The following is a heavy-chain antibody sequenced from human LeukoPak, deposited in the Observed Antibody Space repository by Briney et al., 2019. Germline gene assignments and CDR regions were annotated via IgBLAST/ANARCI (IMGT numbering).Heavy chain of an antibody. CDR2: ISDSSRYI. CDR3: ARYGIVGATYFDY. D-gene: IGHD1-26*01. CDR1: GFTFSSYE. V-gene: IGHV3-21*01. J-gene: IGHJ4*02. Sequence: GGSLRLSCAASGFTFSSYEMNWVRQAPGKGMGWVASISDSSRYIPYAESMKGLFSISRDNAKNSLYLQMDNLRVEYTAMYYCARYGIVGATYFDYWGQGTLVTVSS.